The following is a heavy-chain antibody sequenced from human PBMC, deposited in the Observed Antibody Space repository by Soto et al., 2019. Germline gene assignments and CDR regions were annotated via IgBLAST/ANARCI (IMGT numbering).Heavy chain of an antibody. Sequence: PGESLKISCQGSGYSFARHWIGWVRQKPGKGLEWMGIIYPGDSDTKYSPSFQGQVTISADKAISTAYLQWGSLKASDTATYHCAKWGPERNYYFGVDVWGQGSTVTVSS. D-gene: IGHD7-27*01. J-gene: IGHJ6*02. CDR1: GYSFARHW. CDR3: AKWGPERNYYFGVDV. CDR2: IYPGDSDT. V-gene: IGHV5-51*01.